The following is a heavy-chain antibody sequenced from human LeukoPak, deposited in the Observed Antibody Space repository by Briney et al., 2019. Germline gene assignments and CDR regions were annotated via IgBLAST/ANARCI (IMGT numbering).Heavy chain of an antibody. V-gene: IGHV1-18*01. CDR3: ARDTTDEDFDY. CDR2: ISAYNGYT. CDR1: GYTFSSYG. D-gene: IGHD1-1*01. J-gene: IGHJ4*02. Sequence: ASVKVSCKASGYTFSSYGISWVRQAPGQGLEWMGWISAYNGYTIYAQKLQGRVTMTTDTSTSTAYMELRSLRSDDTAVYYCARDTTDEDFDYWGQGALVTVSS.